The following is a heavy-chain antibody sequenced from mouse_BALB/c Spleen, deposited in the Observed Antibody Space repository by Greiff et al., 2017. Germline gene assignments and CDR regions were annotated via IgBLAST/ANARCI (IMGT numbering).Heavy chain of an antibody. CDR2: IFPGSGNT. CDR1: GYSFTSYY. J-gene: IGHJ2*01. Sequence: VQLQQSGPELVKPGASVKISCKASGYSFTSYYIHWVKQRPGQGLEWIGWIFPGSGNTKYNEKFKGKATLTADTSSSTAYMQLSSLTSEDSAVYFCARDITTVWFAYWGQGTTLTVSS. V-gene: IGHV1-66*01. CDR3: ARDITTVWFAY. D-gene: IGHD1-1*01.